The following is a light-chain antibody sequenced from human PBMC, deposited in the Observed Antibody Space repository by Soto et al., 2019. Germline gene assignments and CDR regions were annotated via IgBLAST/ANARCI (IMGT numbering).Light chain of an antibody. CDR3: QSYDSSLSAWV. J-gene: IGLJ3*02. CDR1: SSNIGAGYD. V-gene: IGLV1-40*01. Sequence: QSVLTQPPSVSGAPGQRVTISCTGSSSNIGAGYDVHWYQQLPGTAPKLLIYVNSNRPSGVPDRFSGSKSGTSASLAITGLQAEDEADYYCQSYDSSLSAWVFGGGTQLTVL. CDR2: VNS.